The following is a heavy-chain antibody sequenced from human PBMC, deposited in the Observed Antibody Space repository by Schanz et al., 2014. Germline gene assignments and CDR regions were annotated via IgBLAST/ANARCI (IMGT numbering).Heavy chain of an antibody. D-gene: IGHD4-17*01. V-gene: IGHV4-31*03. J-gene: IGHJ3*02. Sequence: QVQLQESGPGLVKPSQTLSLTCTVSGGSVSSGGDYWSWIRQHPGQGLQWLGFISYSGSTYYNPSLKSRVTISVDTSKNQFSLNLSSATAADTAVYYCARDRGHGDLPGDIWGQGTMVTVSS. CDR1: GGSVSSGGDY. CDR2: ISYSGST. CDR3: ARDRGHGDLPGDI.